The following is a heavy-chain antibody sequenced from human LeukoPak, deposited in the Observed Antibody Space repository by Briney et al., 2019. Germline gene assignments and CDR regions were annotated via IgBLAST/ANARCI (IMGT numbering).Heavy chain of an antibody. D-gene: IGHD1-7*01. Sequence: PGGSLRLSCAASGFTFSSYAMSWVRQAPGKGLEWVSAISGSGGSTYYADSVKGRFTISRDNSKNTLYLQMNSLRAEDTAVYYCASSSSRYANWNYGLDYWGQGTLVTVSS. CDR2: ISGSGGST. J-gene: IGHJ4*02. V-gene: IGHV3-23*01. CDR1: GFTFSSYA. CDR3: ASSSSRYANWNYGLDY.